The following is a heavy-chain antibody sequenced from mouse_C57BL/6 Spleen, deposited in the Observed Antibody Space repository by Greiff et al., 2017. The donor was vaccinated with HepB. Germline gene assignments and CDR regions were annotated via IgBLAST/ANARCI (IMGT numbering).Heavy chain of an antibody. CDR1: GYTFTTYP. D-gene: IGHD1-1*01. Sequence: QVQLQQSGAELVKPGASVKMSCKASGYTFTTYPIEWMKQNHGKSLEWIGNFHPYNDDTKYNEKFKGKATLTVEKSSSTVYLELSRLTSDDSAVYYCETGDYYGSSHWYFDVWGTGTTVTVSS. CDR2: FHPYNDDT. CDR3: ETGDYYGSSHWYFDV. J-gene: IGHJ1*03. V-gene: IGHV1-47*01.